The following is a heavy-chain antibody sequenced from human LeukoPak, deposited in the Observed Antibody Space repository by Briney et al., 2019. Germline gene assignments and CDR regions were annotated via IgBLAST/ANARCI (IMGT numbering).Heavy chain of an antibody. D-gene: IGHD1-26*01. V-gene: IGHV1-2*06. CDR1: GYTFTGYY. J-gene: IGHJ4*02. Sequence: ASVKVSCKASGYTFTGYYTHWVRQAPGQGLEWMGRINPNSGGTNYAQKFQGRVTMTRDTSISTAYMELSRLRSDDTAVYYCAREEWELTGFDYWGQGTLVTVSS. CDR2: INPNSGGT. CDR3: AREEWELTGFDY.